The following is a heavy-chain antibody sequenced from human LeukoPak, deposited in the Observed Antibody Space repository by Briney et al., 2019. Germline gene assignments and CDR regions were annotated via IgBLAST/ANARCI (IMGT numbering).Heavy chain of an antibody. CDR2: IYHSGST. CDR3: ARRIAARPHPANFDY. Sequence: SGTLSLTCAVSGGSISSSNWWSWVRQPPGKGLEWIGEIYHSGSTNYNPSLKSRVTISVDKSKNQFSLKLSSVTAADTAVYYCARRIAARPHPANFDYWGQGTLVTVSS. J-gene: IGHJ4*02. D-gene: IGHD6-6*01. CDR1: GGSISSSNW. V-gene: IGHV4-4*02.